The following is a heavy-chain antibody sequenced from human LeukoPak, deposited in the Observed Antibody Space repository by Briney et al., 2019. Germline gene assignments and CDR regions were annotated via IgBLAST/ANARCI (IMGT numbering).Heavy chain of an antibody. D-gene: IGHD3-22*01. V-gene: IGHV3-74*01. CDR2: INSDGSRI. J-gene: IGHJ4*02. CDR1: ESTFSKFW. Sequence: PGGSLRLSCAASESTFSKFWMHWVRQAPGKGLEWVSRINSDGSRITYADSVKGRFTISRDNAKNTLYLQMNSLRVEDTAVYYCASSPVITRDWGQGTLVTVSS. CDR3: ASSPVITRD.